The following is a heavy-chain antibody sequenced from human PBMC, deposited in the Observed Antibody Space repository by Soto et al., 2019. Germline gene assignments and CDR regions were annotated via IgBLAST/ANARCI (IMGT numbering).Heavy chain of an antibody. V-gene: IGHV4-30-2*01. Sequence: QLQLQESGSGLVKPSQTLSLTCAVSGVSISSDGYSWSWIRQPPGKGLEWIGFIYQSGSTYYHPSLKSRGTMFVDRSKNQFSLKLASVTAADTAVYYCARAYYDFWTSYHYGMDVWGQGTTVTVSS. CDR1: GVSISSDGYS. CDR3: ARAYYDFWTSYHYGMDV. CDR2: IYQSGST. J-gene: IGHJ6*02. D-gene: IGHD3-3*01.